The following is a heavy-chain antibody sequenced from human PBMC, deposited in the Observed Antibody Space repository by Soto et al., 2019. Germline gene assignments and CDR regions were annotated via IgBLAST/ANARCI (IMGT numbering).Heavy chain of an antibody. D-gene: IGHD3-3*01. V-gene: IGHV1-69*13. CDR3: ARSRFLEWLLHYCFGMDV. CDR2: IIPIFGTA. Sequence: SVKVSCKASGGTFSSYAISWVRQAPGQGLEWMGGIIPIFGTANYAQKFQGRVTITADESTSTAYMELSSLRSEDTAVYYCARSRFLEWLLHYCFGMDVWGQGTTVTVSS. J-gene: IGHJ6*02. CDR1: GGTFSSYA.